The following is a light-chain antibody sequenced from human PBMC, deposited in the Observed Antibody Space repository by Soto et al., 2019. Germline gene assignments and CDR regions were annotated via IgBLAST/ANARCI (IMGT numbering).Light chain of an antibody. CDR1: SSDVGGYKY. Sequence: QSALTQPPSASGPPGQSITISCTGTSSDVGGYKYVSWYQQHPGKVPKLLIYEVSNRPSGVSNRFSGSKSGNTASLTISGLQAEDEAEYYCSSYTRSTTLNVLFGGGTKLTVL. V-gene: IGLV2-14*01. CDR3: SSYTRSTTLNVL. J-gene: IGLJ2*01. CDR2: EVS.